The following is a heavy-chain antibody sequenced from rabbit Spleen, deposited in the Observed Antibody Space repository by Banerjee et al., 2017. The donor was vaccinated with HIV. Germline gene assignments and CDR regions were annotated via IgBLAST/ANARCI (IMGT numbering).Heavy chain of an antibody. CDR1: GFSFSDRDV. CDR2: INIVTGKS. V-gene: IGHV1S45*01. D-gene: IGHD1-1*01. J-gene: IGHJ4*01. CDR3: ARDLVDVIGWNFNL. Sequence: QEQLEESGGGLVKPEGSLTLTCKASGFSFSDRDVMCWVRQAPGKGLEWIGCINIVTGKSVYASWAKGRLIMSRTSSTTVTLQMTSLTAADTATYFCARDLVDVIGWNFNLWGPGALVTVS.